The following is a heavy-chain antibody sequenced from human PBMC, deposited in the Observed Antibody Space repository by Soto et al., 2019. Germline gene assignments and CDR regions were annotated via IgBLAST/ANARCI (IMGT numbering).Heavy chain of an antibody. V-gene: IGHV3-21*01. CDR2: ISSSSSYI. D-gene: IGHD3-3*01. CDR3: ARDTLYDFWSGPPDAFDI. J-gene: IGHJ3*02. CDR1: GFTFSSYS. Sequence: KPGGSLRLSCAASGFTFSSYSMNWVRQAPGKGLEWVSSISSSSSYIYYADSVKGRFTISRDNAKNSLYLQMNSLRAEDTAVYYCARDTLYDFWSGPPDAFDIWGQGTMVTVSS.